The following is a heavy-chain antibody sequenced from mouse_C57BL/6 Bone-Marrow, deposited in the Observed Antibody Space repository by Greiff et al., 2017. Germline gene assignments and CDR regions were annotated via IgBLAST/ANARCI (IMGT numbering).Heavy chain of an antibody. V-gene: IGHV1-81*01. CDR3: ARKEYDWYFDV. CDR2: IYPRSGNT. CDR1: GYTFTSYG. J-gene: IGHJ1*03. D-gene: IGHD2-3*01. Sequence: QVQLQQSGAELARPGASVKLSCKASGYTFTSYGISWVKQRTGQGLEWIGEIYPRSGNTYYNEKFKGKATLTADKSSSTAYMELLSLTSEDSAVYFCARKEYDWYFDVWGTGTTVTVSS.